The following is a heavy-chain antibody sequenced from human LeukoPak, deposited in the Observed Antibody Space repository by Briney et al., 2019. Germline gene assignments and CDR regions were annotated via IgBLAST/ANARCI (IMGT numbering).Heavy chain of an antibody. V-gene: IGHV3-23*01. CDR1: GFSLTSYA. J-gene: IGHJ5*02. CDR3: ARVMGRGDILTGYLKGWFDP. D-gene: IGHD3-9*01. CDR2: ISGSGGNT. Sequence: GGSLRLSCAASGFSLTSYAMNWVRQAPGKGLEWVSAISGSGGNTYYGDSVKGRLTISRDNSENMVYLQMNSLRVEDTAVYYCARVMGRGDILTGYLKGWFDPWGQGTLVTVSS.